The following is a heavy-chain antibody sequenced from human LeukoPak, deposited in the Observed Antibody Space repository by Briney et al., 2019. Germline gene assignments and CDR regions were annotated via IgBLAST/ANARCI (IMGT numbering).Heavy chain of an antibody. D-gene: IGHD3-10*01. CDR1: GYTFTSYY. CDR2: INPSGGST. J-gene: IGHJ4*02. Sequence: ASVKVSCKASGYTFTSYYMHWVRQPPGQGLEWMGIINPSGGSTSYAQKFQGRVTMTRDTSTSTVYMELSSLRSEDTAVYYCARGLLRITMVRGVPLGYWGQGTLVTVSS. V-gene: IGHV1-46*01. CDR3: ARGLLRITMVRGVPLGY.